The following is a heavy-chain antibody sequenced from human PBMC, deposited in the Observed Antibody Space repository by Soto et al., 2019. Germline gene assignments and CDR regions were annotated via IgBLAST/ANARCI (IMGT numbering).Heavy chain of an antibody. CDR1: GFRFSDYG. CDR2: ISGSGGST. Sequence: GGSLRLSCAASGFRFSDYGMNWVRQAPGKGLEWVSSISGSGGSTYYADSVKGRFTISRDSSKNTLFLQMNSLRDEDTAVYYCARDIGSGWYYFDYWGQGNMVTVS. CDR3: ARDIGSGWYYFDY. J-gene: IGHJ4*02. D-gene: IGHD6-19*01. V-gene: IGHV3-23*01.